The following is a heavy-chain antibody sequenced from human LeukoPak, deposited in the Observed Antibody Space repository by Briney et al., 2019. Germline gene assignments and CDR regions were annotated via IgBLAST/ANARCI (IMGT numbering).Heavy chain of an antibody. CDR3: ARVPPAYCGGDRRVEAFDI. CDR1: GGSISSSSYY. J-gene: IGHJ3*02. V-gene: IGHV4-39*07. CDR2: IYYSGST. Sequence: SETLSLTCTVSGGSISSSSYYWGWIRQPPGKGLEWIGSIYYSGSTYYNPSLKSRVTISVDTSKNQFSLRLSSVTAADTAVYYCARVPPAYCGGDRRVEAFDIWGQGTMVTVSS. D-gene: IGHD2-21*02.